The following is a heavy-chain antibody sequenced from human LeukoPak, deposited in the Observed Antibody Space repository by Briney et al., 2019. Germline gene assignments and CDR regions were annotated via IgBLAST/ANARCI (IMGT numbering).Heavy chain of an antibody. V-gene: IGHV3-30-3*01. Sequence: PGRSLRPSCAASGFTFSSYAMHWVRQAPGKGLEWVAVISYDGSNKYYADSVKGRFTISRDNSKNTLYLQMNSLRAEDTVVYYCVYDSSGYFGYWGQGTLVTVSS. CDR1: GFTFSSYA. J-gene: IGHJ4*02. CDR2: ISYDGSNK. D-gene: IGHD3-22*01. CDR3: VYDSSGYFGY.